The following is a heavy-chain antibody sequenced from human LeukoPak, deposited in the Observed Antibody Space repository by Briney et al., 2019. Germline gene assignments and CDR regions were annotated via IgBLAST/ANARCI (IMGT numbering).Heavy chain of an antibody. Sequence: GGSLRLSCAASGFTFSNAWMSWVRQAPGKGLEWVGHINSKTDGGTTDYAAPVKGRFAISRDDSRNTLYLQMNSLKTEDTAVYYCTTGTWIQLWLADSWGQGTLVTVSS. V-gene: IGHV3-15*01. D-gene: IGHD5-18*01. J-gene: IGHJ4*02. CDR2: INSKTDGGTT. CDR3: TTGTWIQLWLADS. CDR1: GFTFSNAW.